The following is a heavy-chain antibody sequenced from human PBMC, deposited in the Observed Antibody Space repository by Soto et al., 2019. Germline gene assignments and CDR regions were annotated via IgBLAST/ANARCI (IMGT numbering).Heavy chain of an antibody. D-gene: IGHD4-17*01. V-gene: IGHV4-59*08. CDR1: GGSISSYY. Sequence: PSETLSLTCTVSGGSISSYYWSWIRQPPGKGLEWIGYIYYSGSTNYNPSLKSRVTISVDTSKNQFSLKLSSVTAADTAVYYCARGGDYKSDYYYYMDVWGKGTTVTVSS. CDR2: IYYSGST. CDR3: ARGGDYKSDYYYYMDV. J-gene: IGHJ6*03.